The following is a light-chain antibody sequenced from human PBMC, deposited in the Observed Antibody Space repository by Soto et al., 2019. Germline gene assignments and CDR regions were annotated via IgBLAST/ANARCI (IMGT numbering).Light chain of an antibody. J-gene: IGKJ4*01. V-gene: IGKV3-11*01. Sequence: EIGLTQSPATLSLSPGERATLSCRASQSISSYLAWYQQKPGQAPRLLIYDASNRATGIPARFSVSGSGTDFTLTISTLEPEDFAVYYCQQRSAWPLTFGGGTKVEIK. CDR2: DAS. CDR3: QQRSAWPLT. CDR1: QSISSY.